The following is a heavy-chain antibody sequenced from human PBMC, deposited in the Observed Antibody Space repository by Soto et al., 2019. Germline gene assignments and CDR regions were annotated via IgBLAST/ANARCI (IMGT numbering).Heavy chain of an antibody. D-gene: IGHD3-22*01. Sequence: QVQLVQSGAEVKKPGASVKVSCKASGYTFTSYDINWVRQPPGPGLEWMGWTNPNSGTTGYAQKFQGRVTMTTKTFPSPAYMAMSSLRSEDAAVDYCARAHYYDSRMDVWGQVTTFTVSS. CDR2: TNPNSGTT. J-gene: IGHJ6*02. CDR3: ARAHYYDSRMDV. V-gene: IGHV1-8*01. CDR1: GYTFTSYD.